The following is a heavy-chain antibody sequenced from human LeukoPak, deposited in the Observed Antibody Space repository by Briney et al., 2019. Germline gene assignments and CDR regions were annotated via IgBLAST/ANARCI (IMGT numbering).Heavy chain of an antibody. CDR3: ARAGYGDPFDY. CDR1: GYTFIGYY. Sequence: AASVKVSCKASGYTFIGYYMHWVRQAPGQGLEWMGWINPNSGGTNYAQKFQGRVTMTRDTSINTAYMELSRLRSDDTAVYYCARAGYGDPFDYWGQGTLVTVSS. J-gene: IGHJ4*02. CDR2: INPNSGGT. D-gene: IGHD4-17*01. V-gene: IGHV1-2*02.